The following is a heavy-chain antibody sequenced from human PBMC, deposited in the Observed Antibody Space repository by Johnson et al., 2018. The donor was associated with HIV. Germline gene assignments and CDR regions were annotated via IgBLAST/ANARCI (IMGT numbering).Heavy chain of an antibody. J-gene: IGHJ3*02. CDR3: AKDGGRWSYSFDI. CDR1: GFTFDDHG. V-gene: IGHV3-20*04. D-gene: IGHD3-16*01. Sequence: EQLVVSGGGVERPGGSLRLSCAGSGFTFDDHGMSWVRQVPGKGLEWVSGINWSGGTTGYADSVKGRFTISRDNSKNTLYLQMNSLRGEDTAMYYCAKDGGRWSYSFDIWGQGTMVTVSS. CDR2: INWSGGTT.